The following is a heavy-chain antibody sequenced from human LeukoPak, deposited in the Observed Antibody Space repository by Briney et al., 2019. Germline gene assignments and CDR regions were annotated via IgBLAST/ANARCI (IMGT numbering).Heavy chain of an antibody. Sequence: GGSLRLSCAASGFTFSSYAMSWVRQAPGKGLEWVAVIWYDGSNKYYADSVKGRFTISRDNSKNTLYLQMNSLRAEDTAVYYCARDPVAAAGYEFDYWGQGTLVTVSS. J-gene: IGHJ4*02. D-gene: IGHD6-13*01. CDR1: GFTFSSYA. V-gene: IGHV3-33*08. CDR2: IWYDGSNK. CDR3: ARDPVAAAGYEFDY.